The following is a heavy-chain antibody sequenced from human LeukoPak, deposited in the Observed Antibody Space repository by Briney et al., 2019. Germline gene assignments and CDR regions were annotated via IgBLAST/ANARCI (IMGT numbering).Heavy chain of an antibody. J-gene: IGHJ5*02. D-gene: IGHD6-6*01. V-gene: IGHV5-51*01. CDR1: GYSFTSYW. CDR3: ARHAIASSSSSWFDP. CDR2: IYPGDSDT. Sequence: GESLKISCKGSGYSFTSYWIGWVRQMPGKGLEWMGIIYPGDSDTRYSPSFQGRVTISADKSISTAYLQWSSLKASDTAMYYCARHAIASSSSSWFDPWGQGTLVTVSS.